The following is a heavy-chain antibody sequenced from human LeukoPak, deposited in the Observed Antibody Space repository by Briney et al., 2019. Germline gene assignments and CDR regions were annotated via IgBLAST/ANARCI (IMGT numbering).Heavy chain of an antibody. J-gene: IGHJ4*02. Sequence: GGSLRLSCAASGFPFSSYEMNWVRQAPGKGLEWVSYISSSGSTIYYADSVEGRFTISRDNAKNSLYLQMNSLRADDTAVYYCARDPRGYSSGSDDFWGQGTLVTVSS. D-gene: IGHD5-18*01. CDR3: ARDPRGYSSGSDDF. CDR1: GFPFSSYE. V-gene: IGHV3-48*03. CDR2: ISSSGSTI.